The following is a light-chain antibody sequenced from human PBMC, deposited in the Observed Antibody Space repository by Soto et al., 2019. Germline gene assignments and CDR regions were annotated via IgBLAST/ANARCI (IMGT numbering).Light chain of an antibody. V-gene: IGKV3-20*01. CDR1: QSVSNNY. Sequence: EIVLTQSPGTLSLSPGERATLSCRASQSVSNNYLAWYQQKPGQAPRRLIYGASTRATGIPDRFSGSGSGTDFTLTIGRLEPEDFAVYYCQQYGSSPPWTFGQGTNVDIK. J-gene: IGKJ1*01. CDR3: QQYGSSPPWT. CDR2: GAS.